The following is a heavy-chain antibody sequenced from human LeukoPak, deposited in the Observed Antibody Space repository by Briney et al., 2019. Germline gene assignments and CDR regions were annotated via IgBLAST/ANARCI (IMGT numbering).Heavy chain of an antibody. CDR1: GSTLTAYY. V-gene: IGHV1-2*06. CDR3: ARIDYDFWSGSPVY. Sequence: GAPVRASCKAFGSTLTAYYMHWGRQVPEQGLEWTGRINPNSGGTNYAQKFQGRVTMTRDTSISTAYMELSRLRSDDTAVYYCARIDYDFWSGSPVYWGQGTLVTVSS. D-gene: IGHD3-3*01. J-gene: IGHJ4*02. CDR2: INPNSGGT.